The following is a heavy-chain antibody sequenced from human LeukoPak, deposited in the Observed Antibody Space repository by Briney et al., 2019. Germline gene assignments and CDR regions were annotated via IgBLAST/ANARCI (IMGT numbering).Heavy chain of an antibody. Sequence: GGSLRLSCAASGFIFSREWMHWVRQAPGRGLVWVSRVNTDGSSTVYADSVKGRFTISRDNAKNTLYLQMNSLRAEDTAVYYCVRDRNGNYYYTDVWGKGATVTVSS. D-gene: IGHD1-26*01. J-gene: IGHJ6*03. V-gene: IGHV3-74*03. CDR3: VRDRNGNYYYTDV. CDR2: VNTDGSST. CDR1: GFIFSREW.